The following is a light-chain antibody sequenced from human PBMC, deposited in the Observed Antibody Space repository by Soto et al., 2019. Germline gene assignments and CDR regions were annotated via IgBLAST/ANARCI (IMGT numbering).Light chain of an antibody. CDR2: EGT. V-gene: IGLV2-14*01. J-gene: IGLJ2*01. Sequence: QSALTQPASVSGSPGQSITISCTGTSSDVGGYNYVSWYQQHPGKAPKLMIYEGTNRPSGVSNRFSASKSCNTAYLTISGLQAEYEADYYCNSYTTSSTLVFGGGTQLTVL. CDR1: SSDVGGYNY. CDR3: NSYTTSSTLV.